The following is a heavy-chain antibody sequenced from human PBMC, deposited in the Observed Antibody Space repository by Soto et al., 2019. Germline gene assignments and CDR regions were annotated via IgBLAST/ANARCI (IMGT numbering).Heavy chain of an antibody. Sequence: GASVKVSCKASGGTFSSYAISWVRQAPGQGLEWMGGIIPIFGTANYAQKFQGRVTITADESTSTAYMELSSLRSEDTAVYYCARDRDCSSTSCYHWFDPWGQGTLVTVS. CDR3: ARDRDCSSTSCYHWFDP. V-gene: IGHV1-69*13. CDR1: GGTFSSYA. D-gene: IGHD2-2*01. J-gene: IGHJ5*02. CDR2: IIPIFGTA.